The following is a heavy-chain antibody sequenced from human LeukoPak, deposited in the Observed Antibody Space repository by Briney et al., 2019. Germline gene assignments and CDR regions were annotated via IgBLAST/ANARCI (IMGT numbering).Heavy chain of an antibody. D-gene: IGHD3-22*01. CDR2: ISGSGGST. J-gene: IGHJ3*02. Sequence: GGSLRLSCAASGFTFSSYAMSWVRQAPGKGLEWVSAISGSGGSTYYADSVKGRFTISRDNSKNTLYLQMNSLRAEDTAVYYGAKPVENYYDSSGYYYTLRDIWGQGTMVTVSS. CDR1: GFTFSSYA. CDR3: AKPVENYYDSSGYYYTLRDI. V-gene: IGHV3-23*01.